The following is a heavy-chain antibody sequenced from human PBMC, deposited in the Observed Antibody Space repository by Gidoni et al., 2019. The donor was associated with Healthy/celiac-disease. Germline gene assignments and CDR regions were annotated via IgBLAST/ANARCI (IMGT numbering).Heavy chain of an antibody. J-gene: IGHJ4*02. Sequence: EVQLVESGGGLVKPGGSLRLSCAASGFPFSSYSMNWVRQAPGKGLEWVSSISSSSSYIYYADSVKGRFTISRDNAKNSLYLQMNSLRAEDTAVYYCARDNKYSSSWVDYWGQGTLVTVSS. CDR3: ARDNKYSSSWVDY. CDR2: ISSSSSYI. V-gene: IGHV3-21*01. CDR1: GFPFSSYS. D-gene: IGHD6-13*01.